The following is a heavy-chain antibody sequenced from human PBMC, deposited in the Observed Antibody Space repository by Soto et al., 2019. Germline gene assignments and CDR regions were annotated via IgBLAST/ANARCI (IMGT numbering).Heavy chain of an antibody. CDR1: GDSVSSNSAA. D-gene: IGHD6-6*01. CDR3: ARDSWDSIAALETKGTQPGLGMHG. V-gene: IGHV6-1*01. Sequence: PSQTLSLTCAISGDSVSSNSAAWNWIRQSPSRGLEWLGRTYYRSKWYNDYAVSVKSRITINPDTSKNQFSLQLNSVTPEDTAVYYCARDSWDSIAALETKGTQPGLGMHGWGQATTVSVSS. J-gene: IGHJ6*02. CDR2: TYYRSKWYN.